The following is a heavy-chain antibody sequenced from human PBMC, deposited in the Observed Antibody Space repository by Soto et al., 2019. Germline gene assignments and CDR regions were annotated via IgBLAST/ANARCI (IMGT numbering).Heavy chain of an antibody. Sequence: ASVKVSCKASGYTFTSYAMHWVRQAPGQRLEWMGWINAGNGNTKYSQKFQGRVTITRDTSASTAYMELSSLRSEYTAVYYCARGGSLYWYFDLWGRGPLVTVS. D-gene: IGHD1-26*01. J-gene: IGHJ2*01. V-gene: IGHV1-3*01. CDR3: ARGGSLYWYFDL. CDR1: GYTFTSYA. CDR2: INAGNGNT.